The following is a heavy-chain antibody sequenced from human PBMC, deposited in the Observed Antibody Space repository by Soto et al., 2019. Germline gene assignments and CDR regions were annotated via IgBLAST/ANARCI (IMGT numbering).Heavy chain of an antibody. D-gene: IGHD2-8*01. CDR1: GYTFTRYG. CDR3: AKNGQPPYYYYGLDV. CDR2: IGGYNGDT. V-gene: IGHV1-18*01. J-gene: IGHJ6*02. Sequence: ASVKVSCKASGYTFTRYGISWVRQAPGQGLEWVGWIGGYNGDTNYAQKFQGRVSMTIDTSTTTAYMELRSLTSDDTAVYYCAKNGQPPYYYYGLDVWGQGTKVTVSS.